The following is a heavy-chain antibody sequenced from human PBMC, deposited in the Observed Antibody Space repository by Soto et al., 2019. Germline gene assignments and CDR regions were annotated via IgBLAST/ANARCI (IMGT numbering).Heavy chain of an antibody. CDR3: AREGEVQLWFFDY. Sequence: GGSLRLSCAASGFTFSSYAMHWVRQAPGKGLEWVAVISYDGSNKYYADSVKGRFTISRDNSKNTLYLQMNSLRAEDTAVYYCAREGEVQLWFFDYSGQGPLVTVYS. V-gene: IGHV3-30-3*01. CDR2: ISYDGSNK. J-gene: IGHJ4*02. D-gene: IGHD5-18*01. CDR1: GFTFSSYA.